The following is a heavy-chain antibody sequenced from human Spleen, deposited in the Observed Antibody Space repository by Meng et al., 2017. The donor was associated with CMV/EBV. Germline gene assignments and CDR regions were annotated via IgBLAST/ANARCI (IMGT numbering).Heavy chain of an antibody. Sequence: GGSLRLSCAASGFTFSSYSMNWVRQAPGKGLEWFSSISSSSSYIYYADSLKGRFTISRDNAKNSLYLQMNSLRAEDKAVYYCAGTPEGCSGDSCYSDEGSYYYYGMDVWGQGTTVTVSS. D-gene: IGHD2-15*01. CDR1: GFTFSSYS. CDR2: ISSSSSYI. V-gene: IGHV3-21*01. J-gene: IGHJ6*02. CDR3: AGTPEGCSGDSCYSDEGSYYYYGMDV.